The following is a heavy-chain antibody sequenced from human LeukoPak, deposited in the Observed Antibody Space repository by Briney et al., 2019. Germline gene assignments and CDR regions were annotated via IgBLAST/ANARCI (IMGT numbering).Heavy chain of an antibody. CDR2: INPNSGRT. J-gene: IGHJ1*01. CDR3: ATASGSYNAEYFQD. V-gene: IGHV1-2*02. Sequence: GASMKVSSKAAGYTFTGYYMHWERQAPGQGLEWMGWINPNSGRTNYAQKFQCRVNMTRDTSISTAYMELSRLRSDDTAGYYCATASGSYNAEYFQDWGQVTLVTVSS. D-gene: IGHD1-26*01. CDR1: GYTFTGYY.